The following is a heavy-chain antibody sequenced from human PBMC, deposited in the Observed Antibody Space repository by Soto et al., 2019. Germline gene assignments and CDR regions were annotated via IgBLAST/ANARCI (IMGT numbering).Heavy chain of an antibody. J-gene: IGHJ4*02. V-gene: IGHV4-59*08. CDR3: ARHSPMITFGAVIAYFDY. CDR2: IYYSGST. Sequence: SETLSLTXTVSGGSISSFYWSWIRQPPGKGLEWIGYIYYSGSTNYNPSLKSRVTISVDTSKNQFSLKRSSVTAADTAVYYCARHSPMITFGAVIAYFDYWGQGTLVTVSS. D-gene: IGHD3-16*02. CDR1: GGSISSFY.